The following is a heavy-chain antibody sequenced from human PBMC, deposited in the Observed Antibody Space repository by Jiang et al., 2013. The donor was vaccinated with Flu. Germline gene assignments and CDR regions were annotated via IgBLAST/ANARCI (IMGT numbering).Heavy chain of an antibody. D-gene: IGHD6-13*01. CDR1: GGSFSGYY. CDR2: INHSGST. J-gene: IGHJ3*02. V-gene: IGHV4-34*01. Sequence: LLKPSETLSLTCAVYGGSFSGYYWSWIRQPPGKGLEWIGEINHSGSTNYNPSLKSRVTISVDTSKNQFSLKLSSVTAADTAVYYCARGIAAAGYAFDIVGPRDKWSP. CDR3: ARGIAAAGYAFDI.